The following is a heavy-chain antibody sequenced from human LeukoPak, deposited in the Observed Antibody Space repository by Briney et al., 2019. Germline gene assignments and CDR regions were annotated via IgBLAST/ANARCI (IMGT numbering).Heavy chain of an antibody. J-gene: IGHJ4*02. V-gene: IGHV4-39*01. CDR3: ARLVAYGGNPMCFDY. CDR1: GGSISSSSYY. D-gene: IGHD4-23*01. Sequence: SETLSLTCTVSGGSISSSSYYWGWIRQPPGKGLEWIGSIYYSGITYYNPSLKSRVSISVDTSKNQFSLKLSSVTAADTAMYYCARLVAYGGNPMCFDYWGQGTLVTVSS. CDR2: IYYSGIT.